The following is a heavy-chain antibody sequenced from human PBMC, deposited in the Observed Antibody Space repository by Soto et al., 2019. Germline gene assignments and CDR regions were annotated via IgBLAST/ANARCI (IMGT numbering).Heavy chain of an antibody. V-gene: IGHV3-33*01. D-gene: IGHD4-17*01. J-gene: IGHJ4*02. CDR3: ARALTVTDYFDY. Sequence: PGGSLRLSCAASGFPFRSYAMHWVRQAPGKGLEWVAAVWSDGTNTYYADSVQGRFTIARGNSKNTLYLEMNSLRGEDTAAYYCARALTVTDYFDYWGQGALVTVSS. CDR1: GFPFRSYA. CDR2: VWSDGTNT.